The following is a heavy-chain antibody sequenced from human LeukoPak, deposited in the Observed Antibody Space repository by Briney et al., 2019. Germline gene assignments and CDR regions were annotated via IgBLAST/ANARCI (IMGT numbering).Heavy chain of an antibody. Sequence: GGSLRLSCAASGFTFSSYAMSWVRQAPGKGLEWVSGISGSGGSTYYADSVKGRFTISRDNSKKTVYLQMNSLRAEDTAVYYCAKQGYYYDSSGYSGAFDIWGQGTMVTVSS. D-gene: IGHD3-22*01. V-gene: IGHV3-23*01. CDR1: GFTFSSYA. J-gene: IGHJ3*02. CDR3: AKQGYYYDSSGYSGAFDI. CDR2: ISGSGGST.